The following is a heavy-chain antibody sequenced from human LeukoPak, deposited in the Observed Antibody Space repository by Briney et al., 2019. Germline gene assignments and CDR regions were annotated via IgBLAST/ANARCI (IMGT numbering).Heavy chain of an antibody. Sequence: GASVKVSCKTSGYTFTGYYMHWVRQAPGQGLEWMGWINPKSGGTSYPQKFQGRVSMTWDTSISTAYMELSRLRSDDTAVYYCVPSDNFCYFDYWGQGTLVTVSS. V-gene: IGHV1-2*02. J-gene: IGHJ4*02. CDR1: GYTFTGYY. CDR3: VPSDNFCYFDY. CDR2: INPKSGGT. D-gene: IGHD1-1*01.